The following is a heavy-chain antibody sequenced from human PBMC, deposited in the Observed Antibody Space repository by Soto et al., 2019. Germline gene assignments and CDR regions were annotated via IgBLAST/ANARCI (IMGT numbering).Heavy chain of an antibody. D-gene: IGHD3-9*01. CDR3: ARGIYFYMDV. Sequence: SETLSLTCAVYGGSFSGYYWSWIRQPPGKGLEWIGEINHSGSTNYNPSLKSRVTISVDTSKNQFSLKLSSVTAADTAVYYCARGIYFYMDVWGKGTTVTVSS. CDR1: GGSFSGYY. J-gene: IGHJ6*03. V-gene: IGHV4-34*01. CDR2: INHSGST.